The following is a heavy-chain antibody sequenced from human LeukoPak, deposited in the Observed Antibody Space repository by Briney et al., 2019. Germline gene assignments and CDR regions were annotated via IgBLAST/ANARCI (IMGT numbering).Heavy chain of an antibody. J-gene: IGHJ3*02. CDR3: ARDLLDLNYSGAFDI. Sequence: KASKTLSLTCTVSGGSISSYYWSWIRQPPGKGLEWIGYIYYSGSTNYNPSLKSRVTISVDTSKNQFSLKLSSVTAADTAVYYCARDLLDLNYSGAFDIWGQGTMVTVSS. D-gene: IGHD1-26*01. CDR1: GGSISSYY. V-gene: IGHV4-59*01. CDR2: IYYSGST.